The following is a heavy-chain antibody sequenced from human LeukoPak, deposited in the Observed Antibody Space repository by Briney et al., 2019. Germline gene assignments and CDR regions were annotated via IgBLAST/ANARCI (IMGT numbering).Heavy chain of an antibody. CDR2: ISYDGSNK. J-gene: IGHJ4*02. Sequence: PGRSLRLSCAASGFTFSSYAMHWVRQAPGKGLEWVAVISYDGSNKYYADSVKARFTISRDNSKNTLYLQMNSLRAEDTAVYYCASTQDLNYWGQGTLVTVSS. D-gene: IGHD2-15*01. CDR1: GFTFSSYA. CDR3: ASTQDLNY. V-gene: IGHV3-30-3*01.